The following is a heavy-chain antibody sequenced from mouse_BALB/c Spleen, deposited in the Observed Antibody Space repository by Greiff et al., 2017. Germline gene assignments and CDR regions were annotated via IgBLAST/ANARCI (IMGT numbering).Heavy chain of an antibody. CDR1: GYTFTDYN. J-gene: IGHJ4*01. CDR3: ARVDGYYVYAMDY. Sequence: EVKLVESGPELVKPGASVKIPCKASGYTFTDYNMDWVKQSHGKSLEWIGDINPNNGGTIYNQKFKGKATLTVDKSSSTAYMELRSLTSEDTAVYYCARVDGYYVYAMDYWGQGTSVTVSS. CDR2: INPNNGGT. V-gene: IGHV1-18*01. D-gene: IGHD2-3*01.